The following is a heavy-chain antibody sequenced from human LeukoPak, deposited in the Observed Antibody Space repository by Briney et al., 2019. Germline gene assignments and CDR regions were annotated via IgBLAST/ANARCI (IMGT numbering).Heavy chain of an antibody. CDR2: IYYSAST. J-gene: IGHJ4*02. CDR1: GGSISSSY. CDR3: ARSGYYYDGSDYYYFDY. V-gene: IGHV4-59*01. Sequence: SETLSLTCTVSGGSISSSYWSWIRQPPGKGLEWIGYIYYSASTNYNTSLKSRVTISVDTYKNQFSLKLSSITAADTAVYYCARSGYYYDGSDYYYFDYWGQGTLVTVSS. D-gene: IGHD3-22*01.